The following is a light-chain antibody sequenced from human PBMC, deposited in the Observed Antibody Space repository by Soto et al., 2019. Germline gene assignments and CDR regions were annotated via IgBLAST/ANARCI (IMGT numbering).Light chain of an antibody. CDR1: SSDVGGYNY. Sequence: QSALTQPASVSGSPGQSITISCTGTSSDVGGYNYVSWYQQHPGKAPELMIYGVSTRPSGVSNRFSGSKSGNTASLTISGLQAEDEADYYCSSYTTSGAQVFGGGTKVTVL. CDR2: GVS. V-gene: IGLV2-14*03. CDR3: SSYTTSGAQV. J-gene: IGLJ2*01.